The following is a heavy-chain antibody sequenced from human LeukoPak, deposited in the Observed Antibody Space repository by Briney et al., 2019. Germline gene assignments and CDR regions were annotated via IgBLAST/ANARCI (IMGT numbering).Heavy chain of an antibody. Sequence: GGSLRLSCEASGFTFAYFAMSWVRQAPGKGLEWVSSVGHTGDVTNYADSVKGRFTVSRDNSRNTVYLQMNSLRAEDTAQYYCAKPQTALTAINYFVDYWGQGILVTVSS. CDR1: GFTFAYFA. CDR2: VGHTGDVT. V-gene: IGHV3-23*01. J-gene: IGHJ4*02. D-gene: IGHD2-21*02. CDR3: AKPQTALTAINYFVDY.